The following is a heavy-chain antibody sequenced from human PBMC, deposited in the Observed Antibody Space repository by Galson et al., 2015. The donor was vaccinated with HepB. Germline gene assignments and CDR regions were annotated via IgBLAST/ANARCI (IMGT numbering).Heavy chain of an antibody. D-gene: IGHD2-21*02. CDR2: INPSGGST. V-gene: IGHV1-46*04. CDR1: GYTFTSYY. Sequence: SVKVSCKASGYTFTSYYMHWVRQAPGQGLEWMGIINPSGGSTSYAQKLQGRVTMTRDTSTSTVYMELSSLRSEDTAVYYCAREGTYCGGDCYSDYWGQGALVTVSS. CDR3: AREGTYCGGDCYSDY. J-gene: IGHJ4*02.